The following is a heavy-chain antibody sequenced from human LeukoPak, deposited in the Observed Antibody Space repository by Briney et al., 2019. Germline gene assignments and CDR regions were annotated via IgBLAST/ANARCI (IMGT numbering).Heavy chain of an antibody. CDR3: ARDGYNDYGGRYFDY. J-gene: IGHJ4*02. V-gene: IGHV3-30*03. CDR2: ISYDGSNK. D-gene: IGHD4-23*01. Sequence: GGSLRLSCAASGFTFSSCGMHWVRQAPGKGLEWVAVISYDGSNKYYADSVKGRFTISRDNSKNTLYLQMNSLRAEDTAVYYCARDGYNDYGGRYFDYWGQGTLVTVSS. CDR1: GFTFSSCG.